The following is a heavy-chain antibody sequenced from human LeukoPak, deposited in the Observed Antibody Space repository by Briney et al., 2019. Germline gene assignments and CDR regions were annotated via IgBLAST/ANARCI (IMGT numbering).Heavy chain of an antibody. Sequence: SGTLSLTCTVSGGSISTYYWNWIRQPPGKGLEWIGYIYHSGSTNYNPSLQNRVTISVDTSKNQFSLNLNSVTAADTAVYYCARGGAARLHFQNWGQGTLVTVSS. V-gene: IGHV4-59*01. CDR2: IYHSGST. J-gene: IGHJ1*01. CDR3: ARGGAARLHFQN. D-gene: IGHD6-6*01. CDR1: GGSISTYY.